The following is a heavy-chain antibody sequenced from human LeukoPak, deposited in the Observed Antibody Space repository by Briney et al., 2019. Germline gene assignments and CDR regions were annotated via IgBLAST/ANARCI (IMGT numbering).Heavy chain of an antibody. Sequence: GGSLRLSCTASGFTFSDYDMNWVRLAPGKGLEWVSSISGRSSHMYYTDSAKGRFTISRDHAKNSLYLQMNSLRAEDTAVYYCARAFPPLRTSAAGDFWGQGTLVTVSS. V-gene: IGHV3-21*06. CDR3: ARAFPPLRTSAAGDF. CDR2: ISGRSSHM. J-gene: IGHJ4*02. CDR1: GFTFSDYD. D-gene: IGHD6-25*01.